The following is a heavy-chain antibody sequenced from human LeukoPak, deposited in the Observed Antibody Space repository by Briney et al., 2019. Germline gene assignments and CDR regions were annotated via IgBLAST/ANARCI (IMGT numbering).Heavy chain of an antibody. V-gene: IGHV3-30-3*01. CDR3: ARDLEHRATPDY. J-gene: IGHJ4*02. D-gene: IGHD2-21*01. CDR2: ISYDGSNK. Sequence: GRSLRLSCAASGFTFSSYAMHWVRQAPGKGLEWVAVISYDGSNKYYADSVKGRSTISRDNSKNTLYLQMNSLRAEDTAVYYCARDLEHRATPDYWGQGTLVTVSS. CDR1: GFTFSSYA.